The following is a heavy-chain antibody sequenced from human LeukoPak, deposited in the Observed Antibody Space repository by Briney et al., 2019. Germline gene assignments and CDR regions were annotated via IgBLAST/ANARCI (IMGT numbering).Heavy chain of an antibody. CDR3: AKGAYDFWSGHYYYYYMDV. CDR2: IKQDGSEK. D-gene: IGHD3-3*01. Sequence: GGSLRLSCAASGFTFSSYWMSWVRQAPGKGLEWVANIKQDGSEKYYVDSVRGRFTISRDNAKNSLYLQMNSLRAEDTAVYYCAKGAYDFWSGHYYYYYMDVWGKGTTVTVSS. CDR1: GFTFSSYW. J-gene: IGHJ6*03. V-gene: IGHV3-7*01.